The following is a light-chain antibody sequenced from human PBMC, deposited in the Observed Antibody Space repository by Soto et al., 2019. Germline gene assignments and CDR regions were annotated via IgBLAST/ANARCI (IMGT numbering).Light chain of an antibody. V-gene: IGLV7-46*01. CDR2: DTS. J-gene: IGLJ2*01. CDR3: FLSYSGARPVV. CDR1: TGPVTSGHW. Sequence: QAVVTQEPSLTVSPGGTVTLTCDSSTGPVTSGHWLYWLQQKPGQAPRTLIYDTSKKHSWTPARFSGSLLGGKAALTLSGAQPEDEADYYCFLSYSGARPVVFGGGTQLTVL.